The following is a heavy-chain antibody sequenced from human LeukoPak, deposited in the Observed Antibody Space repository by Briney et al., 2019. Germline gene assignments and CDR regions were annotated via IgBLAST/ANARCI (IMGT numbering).Heavy chain of an antibody. CDR3: AMNDYYGSGSYHY. V-gene: IGHV4-61*01. D-gene: IGHD3-10*01. CDR1: GGFISSSSYY. CDR2: IYYSGST. Sequence: SETLSLTCTVSGGFISSSSYYWSWIRQPPGKGLEWIGYIYYSGSTNYNPSLKSRVTISVDTSKNQFSLKLSSVTAADTAVYYCAMNDYYGSGSYHYWGQGTLVTVSS. J-gene: IGHJ4*02.